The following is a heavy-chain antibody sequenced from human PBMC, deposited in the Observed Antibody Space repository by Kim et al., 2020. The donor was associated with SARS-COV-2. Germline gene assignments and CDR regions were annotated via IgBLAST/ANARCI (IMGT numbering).Heavy chain of an antibody. Sequence: ASVKVSCKASGYTFTSYGISWVRQAPGQGLEWMGWISAYNGNTNYAQKLQGRVTMTTDTSTSTAYMELRSLRSDDTAVYYCARDVTMVRGVVPRASERYYYYGMDVWGQGTTVTVSS. V-gene: IGHV1-18*01. CDR3: ARDVTMVRGVVPRASERYYYYGMDV. CDR2: ISAYNGNT. CDR1: GYTFTSYG. J-gene: IGHJ6*02. D-gene: IGHD3-10*01.